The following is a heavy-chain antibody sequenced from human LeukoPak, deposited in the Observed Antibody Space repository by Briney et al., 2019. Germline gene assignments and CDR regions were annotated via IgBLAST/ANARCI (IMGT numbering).Heavy chain of an antibody. CDR3: ARDQPGRPFFDY. CDR1: GGSISSGDYY. CDR2: IYYSGST. J-gene: IGHJ4*02. Sequence: SETLSLTCTVSGGSISSGDYYWSWIRQPPGKGLEWIGYIYYSGSTYYNPSLKSRVTLSVDTSKNQFSLKLSSVTAADTAVYYCARDQPGRPFFDYWGQGTLVTVSS. V-gene: IGHV4-30-4*01. D-gene: IGHD1-14*01.